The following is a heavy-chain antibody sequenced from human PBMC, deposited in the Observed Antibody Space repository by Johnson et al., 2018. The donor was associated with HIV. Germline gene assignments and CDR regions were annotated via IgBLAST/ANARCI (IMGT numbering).Heavy chain of an antibody. V-gene: IGHV3-66*01. CDR2: IYSGGST. D-gene: IGHD1-7*01. CDR1: GFTVSSNY. J-gene: IGHJ3*02. Sequence: EQLVESGGGLVQPGGSLRLSCAASGFTVSSNYMSWVRQAPGKGLEWVSVIYSGGSTYYADSVKGRFTISRDNSKNTLYLQSNSLRADDTAVYYCAKEKLELRTGDAFDILGQGTMVTVSS. CDR3: AKEKLELRTGDAFDI.